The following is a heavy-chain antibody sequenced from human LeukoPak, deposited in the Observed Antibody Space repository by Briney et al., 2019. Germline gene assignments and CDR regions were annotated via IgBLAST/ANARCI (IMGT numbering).Heavy chain of an antibody. D-gene: IGHD1-26*01. Sequence: GGSLRLSCAASGFTFSSMHWVRQAPGKGLEWVAFIRYDGSNKYYVDSVKGRFTISRDNSKNTLYLQMNSLRAEDTAVYYCAKGYGWEASYYYYYMDVWGKGTTVTISS. CDR3: AKGYGWEASYYYYYMDV. V-gene: IGHV3-30*02. J-gene: IGHJ6*03. CDR2: IRYDGSNK. CDR1: GFTFSS.